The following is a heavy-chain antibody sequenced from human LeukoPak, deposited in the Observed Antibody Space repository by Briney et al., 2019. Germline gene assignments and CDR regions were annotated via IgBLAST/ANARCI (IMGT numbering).Heavy chain of an antibody. V-gene: IGHV1-18*01. CDR1: GYTFTNYG. CDR2: INAYHGNT. CDR3: ARDGGDLDY. Sequence: ASVKVSCKASGYTFTNYGISWVRQAPGQGLEWMGWINAYHGNTNYAQKLQGRVTLTTDTSTSTAYMELKSLRFDDTAVYYCARDGGDLDYWGQGTLVTVSS. J-gene: IGHJ4*02. D-gene: IGHD2-21*02.